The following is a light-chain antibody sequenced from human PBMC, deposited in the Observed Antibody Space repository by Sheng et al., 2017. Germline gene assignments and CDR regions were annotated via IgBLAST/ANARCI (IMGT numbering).Light chain of an antibody. CDR3: QQYGSSPTT. J-gene: IGKJ1*01. Sequence: VMTQSPATLSVSPGETATLSCRASQSVITHLAWYQQKPGQAPRLLIFDASTRAPGIPDRFSGSGSGTDFTLTISRLEPEDFAVYYCQQYGSSPTTFGRGTKVEIK. CDR1: QSVITH. V-gene: IGKV3-20*01. CDR2: DAS.